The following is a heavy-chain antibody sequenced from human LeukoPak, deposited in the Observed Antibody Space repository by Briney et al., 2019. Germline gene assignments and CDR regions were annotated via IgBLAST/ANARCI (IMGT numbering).Heavy chain of an antibody. CDR3: ARARKTSYYDFWSGYYMDV. D-gene: IGHD3-3*01. Sequence: ASVKVSCKASGYTFTSYGISWVRQAPGQGLEWMGWISAYNGNTNYAQKLQGRVTMTTDTSTSTAYMGLRSLRSDDTAVYYCARARKTSYYDFWSGYYMDVWGKGTTVTVSS. J-gene: IGHJ6*03. CDR2: ISAYNGNT. CDR1: GYTFTSYG. V-gene: IGHV1-18*01.